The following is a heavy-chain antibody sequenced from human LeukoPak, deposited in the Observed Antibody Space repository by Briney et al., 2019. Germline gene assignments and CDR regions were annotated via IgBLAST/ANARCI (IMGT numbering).Heavy chain of an antibody. J-gene: IGHJ3*02. D-gene: IGHD3-22*01. V-gene: IGHV3-21*01. CDR3: ARDQGRDSSGYDAFDI. CDR1: GFTFSGYS. Sequence: GGSLRLSCAASGFTFSGYSMNWVRQAPGKGLEWVSSISSIGSYYADSVKGGVTISRDNPNTSLYLQMNSLRAEDTAVYYCARDQGRDSSGYDAFDIWGQGTMVTVSS. CDR2: ISSIGS.